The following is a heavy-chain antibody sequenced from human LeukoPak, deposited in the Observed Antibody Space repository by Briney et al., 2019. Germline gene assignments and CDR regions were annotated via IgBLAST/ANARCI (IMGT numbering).Heavy chain of an antibody. J-gene: IGHJ4*02. CDR1: GFTFSSYA. V-gene: IGHV3-7*01. CDR2: INQDGSDK. D-gene: IGHD6-6*01. Sequence: PGGSLRLSCAVSGFTFSSYAMHWVRQAPGKGLEWVANINQDGSDKNYVDSVKGRFTISRDNAKNSLYLQMNSLRAEDTAVYYCAREGSSSSYFDYWGQGTLVTVSS. CDR3: AREGSSSSYFDY.